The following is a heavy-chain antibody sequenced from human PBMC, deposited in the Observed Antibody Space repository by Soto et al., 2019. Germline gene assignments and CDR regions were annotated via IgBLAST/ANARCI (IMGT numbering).Heavy chain of an antibody. CDR2: VDWDDDE. J-gene: IGHJ6*02. D-gene: IGHD6-13*01. V-gene: IGHV2-70*01. CDR1: GFSLSTTGMC. CDR3: ARMAAAGIYYYYGMDV. Sequence: SGPTLVNPTETLTLTCTLSGFSLSTTGMCVTWLRQSPGRALGWLGTVDWDDDEYYNPSLKTRLTISRDTSKNQVVLTMTNMDPVDTATYYCARMAAAGIYYYYGMDVWGLGATVTVSS.